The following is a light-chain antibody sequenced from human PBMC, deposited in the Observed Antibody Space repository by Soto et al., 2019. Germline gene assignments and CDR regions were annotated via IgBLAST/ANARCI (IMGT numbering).Light chain of an antibody. Sequence: EIVMTQSPATLSVSPGERATLSCRASQSVNINLAWYQQKPGQAPRLLIYGASTRATGIPARFSGSGSGTEFTLTISSLQSEDFAVYFCQHYNNWLTFGGGTKVEIK. V-gene: IGKV3-15*01. J-gene: IGKJ4*01. CDR3: QHYNNWLT. CDR1: QSVNIN. CDR2: GAS.